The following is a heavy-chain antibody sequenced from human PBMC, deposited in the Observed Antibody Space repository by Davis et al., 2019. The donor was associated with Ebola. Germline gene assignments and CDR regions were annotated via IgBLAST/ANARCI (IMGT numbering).Heavy chain of an antibody. J-gene: IGHJ3*02. CDR2: INHSGST. D-gene: IGHD2-2*01. CDR1: GGSSSGYY. V-gene: IGHV4-34*01. Sequence: MPSQTLSLTCAVYGGSSSGYYWSWIRQLPGKGLEWIGEINHSGSTNYNPSLKSRVTISVDTSKNHFSLTLNSVTAADTAVYYCARSIVEVPAALGIWGQGTMVTIS. CDR3: ARSIVEVPAALGI.